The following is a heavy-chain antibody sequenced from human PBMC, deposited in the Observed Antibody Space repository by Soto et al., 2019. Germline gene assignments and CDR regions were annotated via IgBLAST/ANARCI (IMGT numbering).Heavy chain of an antibody. CDR1: GGSISSGGYY. J-gene: IGHJ5*02. Sequence: SETLSLTCTVSGGSISSGGYYWSWIRQHPGKGLEWIGYIYYSGSTCYNPSLKSRVTISVDTSKNQFSLKLSSVTAADTAVYYCARVHIVVVVAATLGWFDPWGQGTLVTVSA. D-gene: IGHD2-15*01. V-gene: IGHV4-31*02. CDR2: IYYSGST. CDR3: ARVHIVVVVAATLGWFDP.